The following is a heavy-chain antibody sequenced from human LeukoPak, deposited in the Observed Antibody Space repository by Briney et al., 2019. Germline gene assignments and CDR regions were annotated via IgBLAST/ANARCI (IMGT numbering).Heavy chain of an antibody. CDR3: AKILIPVGRGYCSGGSCFFLTDY. V-gene: IGHV3-23*01. CDR1: GFTFSSYA. CDR2: ISGSGGST. D-gene: IGHD2-15*01. J-gene: IGHJ4*02. Sequence: GGSLRLSCAASGFTFSSYAMSWVRQAPGKGLEWVSAISGSGGSTYYADSVKGRFTISRDNSKNTLYLQMNRLRAEDTAVYYCAKILIPVGRGYCSGGSCFFLTDYWGQGTLVTVSS.